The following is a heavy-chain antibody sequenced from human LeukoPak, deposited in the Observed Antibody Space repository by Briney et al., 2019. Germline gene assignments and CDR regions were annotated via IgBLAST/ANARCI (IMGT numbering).Heavy chain of an antibody. CDR1: GDSISSFY. CDR2: IFYSGTT. J-gene: IGHJ3*01. V-gene: IGHV4-59*01. Sequence: PSETLSLTCTVSGDSISSFYWSWIRQPPGKGLEYIGYIFYSGTTSYNPSLKSRVTISVDTSKNQFSLKLTSVTAADTAVYYCARDKGLPQAFDLWGQGTMVTVSS. D-gene: IGHD5/OR15-5a*01. CDR3: ARDKGLPQAFDL.